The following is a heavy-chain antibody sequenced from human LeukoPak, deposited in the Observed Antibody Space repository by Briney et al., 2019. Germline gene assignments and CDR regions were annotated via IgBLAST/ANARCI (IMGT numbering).Heavy chain of an antibody. J-gene: IGHJ4*02. V-gene: IGHV1-2*04. CDR3: ARADLLNAYDY. CDR1: GYTFTGYY. CDR2: INPNSGGT. Sequence: ASVKVSCKASGYTFTGYYMHWVRQAPGQGREWMGWINPNSGGTNYAQKFQGWVTMTRDTSISTAYMELSRLRSDDTAVYYCARADLLNAYDYWGQGTLVTVSS.